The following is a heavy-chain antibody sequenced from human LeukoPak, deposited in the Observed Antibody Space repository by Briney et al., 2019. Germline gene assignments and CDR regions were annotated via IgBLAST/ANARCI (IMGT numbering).Heavy chain of an antibody. V-gene: IGHV3-53*01. CDR2: IYSGGST. CDR3: ARASPYYYYIDV. Sequence: GGSLRLSCAASGFTVSSNYMSWVRQAPGKGLEWVSVIYSGGSTYYADSVKGRFTISRDNSKNTLYLQMNSLRAEDTAVYYCARASPYYYYIDVWGKGTTVTVSS. CDR1: GFTVSSNY. J-gene: IGHJ6*03.